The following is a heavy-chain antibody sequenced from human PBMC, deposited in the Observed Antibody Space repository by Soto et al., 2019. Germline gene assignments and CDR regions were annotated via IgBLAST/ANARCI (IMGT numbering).Heavy chain of an antibody. CDR2: ISYDGSNK. CDR1: GFTFSSYG. J-gene: IGHJ4*02. CDR3: AKDIKTSPALDY. Sequence: GGSLRLSCAASGFTFSSYGMHWVRQAPGKGLEWVAVISYDGSNKYYADSVKGRFTISRDNSKNTLYLQMNSLRAEDTAVYYCAKDIKTSPALDYWGQGTLVTVSS. D-gene: IGHD1-20*01. V-gene: IGHV3-30*18.